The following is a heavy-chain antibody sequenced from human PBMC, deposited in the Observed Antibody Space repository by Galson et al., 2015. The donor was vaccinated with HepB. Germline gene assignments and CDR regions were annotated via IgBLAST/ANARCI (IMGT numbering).Heavy chain of an antibody. V-gene: IGHV3-33*01. J-gene: IGHJ3*02. D-gene: IGHD6-13*01. Sequence: SLRLSCAASGFTFSSYGMHWVRQAPGKGLEWVAVIWYDGSNKYYADSVKGRFTISRDNSKNTLYLQMNSLRAEDTAVYYCARDLARFQQLVGGNDAFDIWGQGTMVTVSS. CDR3: ARDLARFQQLVGGNDAFDI. CDR1: GFTFSSYG. CDR2: IWYDGSNK.